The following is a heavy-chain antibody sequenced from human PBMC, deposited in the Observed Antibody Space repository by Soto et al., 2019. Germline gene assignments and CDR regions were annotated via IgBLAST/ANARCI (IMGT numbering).Heavy chain of an antibody. D-gene: IGHD3-16*01. V-gene: IGHV3-23*01. CDR2: ISGSGGST. J-gene: IGHJ4*02. Sequence: GGSMRLSCAASGFTFYSYAMSWVRQAPGKGLEWVSAISGSGGSTYYADSVKGRFTISRDNSKNTLYLQMNSLRAEDTAVYYCAKDGGSASSYFDYWGQGTLVTVSS. CDR1: GFTFYSYA. CDR3: AKDGGSASSYFDY.